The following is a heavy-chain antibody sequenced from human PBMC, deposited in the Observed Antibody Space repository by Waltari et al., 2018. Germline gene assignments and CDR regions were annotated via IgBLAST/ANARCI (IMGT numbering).Heavy chain of an antibody. V-gene: IGHV1-2*02. CDR3: AREGLGATLY. J-gene: IGHJ4*02. D-gene: IGHD1-26*01. Sequence: QVQLVQSGAEVKKPGASVKVSCKASGYTFTGYYMHWVRQAPGQGLEWMGWINPNRGGTNYAQKFQGRVTMTRDTSISTAYMELSRLRSDDTAVYYCAREGLGATLYWGQGTLVTVSS. CDR1: GYTFTGYY. CDR2: INPNRGGT.